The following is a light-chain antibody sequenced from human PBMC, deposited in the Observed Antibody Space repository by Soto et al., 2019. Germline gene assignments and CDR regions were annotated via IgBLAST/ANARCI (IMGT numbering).Light chain of an antibody. CDR3: RQRYNWPLT. CDR1: QSISNS. J-gene: IGKJ4*01. Sequence: IGLTQCPATLSLSPGERATLSCKASQSISNSLGWFQQKPGQAPRLLIDDASNRATGIPARFTGSGSGSDFTLTISSLEPEDFGVYYCRQRYNWPLTFGGGTKVDIK. CDR2: DAS. V-gene: IGKV3-11*01.